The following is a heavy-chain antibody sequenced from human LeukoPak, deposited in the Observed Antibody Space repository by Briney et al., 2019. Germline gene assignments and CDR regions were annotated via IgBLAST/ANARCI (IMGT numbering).Heavy chain of an antibody. CDR2: IYYSGST. V-gene: IGHV4-59*01. Sequence: TSETLSLTCTVSGGSISSYYWSWIRQPPGKGLEWIGYIYYSGSTNYNPSLKSRVTISVDTSKNQFSLKLSSVTAADTAVYYCARAGGGVRPPYYFDYWGQGTLVTVSS. J-gene: IGHJ4*02. CDR1: GGSISSYY. D-gene: IGHD2-8*02. CDR3: ARAGGGVRPPYYFDY.